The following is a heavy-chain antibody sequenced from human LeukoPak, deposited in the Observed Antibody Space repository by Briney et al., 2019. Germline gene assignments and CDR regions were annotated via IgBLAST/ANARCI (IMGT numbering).Heavy chain of an antibody. J-gene: IGHJ4*02. CDR2: INYSGST. Sequence: SETLSLTCAVYGVSFSDYYWSWIRQPPGKGLEWIGDINYSGSTNYNPSLKSRVTISVDTSKNQFSLKLSSVTAADTAVYYCARGAPYYYGSGSYYIDYWGQGTLVTVSS. D-gene: IGHD3-10*01. CDR1: GVSFSDYY. V-gene: IGHV4-34*01. CDR3: ARGAPYYYGSGSYYIDY.